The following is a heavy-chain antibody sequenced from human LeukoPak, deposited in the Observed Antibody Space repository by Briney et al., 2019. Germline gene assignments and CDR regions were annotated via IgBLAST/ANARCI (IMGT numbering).Heavy chain of an antibody. CDR2: ISGGGGST. D-gene: IGHD2-21*02. CDR1: GFTFNNHA. V-gene: IGHV3-23*01. CDR3: VKGRVVTTSPLNY. J-gene: IGHJ4*02. Sequence: GGSLRLSCAASGFTFNNHAMNWVRQAPGKGLEWVSSISGGGGSTNYADSVKGRFTISRDNSKNTLSLEMNSLRADDTAVYFCVKGRVVTTSPLNYWGQGTLVTVSS.